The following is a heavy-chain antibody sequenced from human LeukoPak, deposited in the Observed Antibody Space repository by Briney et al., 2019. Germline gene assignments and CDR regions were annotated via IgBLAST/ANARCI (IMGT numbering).Heavy chain of an antibody. CDR3: ARDGNSGYTFDY. Sequence: SETLSLTCTVSGGSISSYYWSWIRQPAGKGLEWIGRIYTSGSTKYNPSLKSRVTMSVDTSKNQFSLKLSSATAADTAVYYCARDGNSGYTFDYWGQGTLVTVSS. CDR2: IYTSGST. D-gene: IGHD5-12*01. CDR1: GGSISSYY. V-gene: IGHV4-4*07. J-gene: IGHJ4*02.